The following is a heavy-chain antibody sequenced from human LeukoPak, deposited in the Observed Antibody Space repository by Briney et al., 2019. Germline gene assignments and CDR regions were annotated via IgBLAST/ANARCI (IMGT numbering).Heavy chain of an antibody. J-gene: IGHJ5*02. CDR2: INPNSGGT. V-gene: IGHV1-2*02. Sequence: ASVKVSCKASGYTFTGYYMHWVRQAPGQGLEWMGWINPNSGGTNYAQKFQGRVTMTRDTSISTAYMELSSLRSEDTAVYYCARDLVSDSSGWYRWFDPWGQGTLVTVSS. CDR3: ARDLVSDSSGWYRWFDP. D-gene: IGHD6-19*01. CDR1: GYTFTGYY.